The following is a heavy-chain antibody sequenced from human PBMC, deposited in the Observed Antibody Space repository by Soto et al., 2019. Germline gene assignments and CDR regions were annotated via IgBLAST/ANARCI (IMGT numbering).Heavy chain of an antibody. V-gene: IGHV1-18*01. CDR3: ARDGGYCTNGVCYPYYYYYMDV. D-gene: IGHD2-8*01. CDR1: GYTFTSYG. CDR2: ISAYNGNT. J-gene: IGHJ6*03. Sequence: VASVKVSCKASGYTFTSYGISWVRQAPGQGLEWMGWISAYNGNTNYAQKLQGRVTMTTDTSTSTAYMELRSLRSDDTAVYYCARDGGYCTNGVCYPYYYYYMDVSGKGTTVTVSS.